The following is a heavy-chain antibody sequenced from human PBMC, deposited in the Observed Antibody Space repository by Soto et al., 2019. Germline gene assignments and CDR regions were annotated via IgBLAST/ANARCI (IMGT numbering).Heavy chain of an antibody. CDR2: ISAYNGNT. CDR1: GYTFTSYC. V-gene: IGHV1-18*01. D-gene: IGHD2-15*01. J-gene: IGHJ6*02. CDR3: ARFSGGSYNTYYFYYGMDV. Sequence: ASVKVSCKASGYTFTSYCISWVLQAPGQGLDWMGWISAYNGNTKYAQDLQGRVTMTTDTSTSTAYMELRSLRSDDTAVYYCARFSGGSYNTYYFYYGMDVWGQGTTVTVSS.